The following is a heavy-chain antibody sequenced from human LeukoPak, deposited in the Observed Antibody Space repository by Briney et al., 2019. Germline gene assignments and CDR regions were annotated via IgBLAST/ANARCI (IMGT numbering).Heavy chain of an antibody. J-gene: IGHJ5*02. CDR1: GGSISSYY. Sequence: PSETLSLTCTVSGGSISSYYWNWIRQPPGKGLEWIGYIFYSGSTNYNPSLKSRVTISVDTSKNQFSLKLSSVTAADTAVYYCARHLGYNWNHGGWFDPWGQGTLVTVSS. V-gene: IGHV4-59*08. CDR3: ARHLGYNWNHGGWFDP. D-gene: IGHD1-14*01. CDR2: IFYSGST.